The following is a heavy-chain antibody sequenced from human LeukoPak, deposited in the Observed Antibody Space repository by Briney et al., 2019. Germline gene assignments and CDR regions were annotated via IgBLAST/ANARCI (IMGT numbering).Heavy chain of an antibody. CDR2: ISSSGTYI. V-gene: IGHV3-21*01. CDR3: ARDSGTYLGLVDY. Sequence: NPGGSLRLSCAASGLTFNSYSVYWVRQAPGKGLEWVSSISSSGTYISYADSVKGRFTIPRDYAENSVFLQMNSLRVEDTALYYCARDSGTYLGLVDYWGQGTLVTVSS. D-gene: IGHD1-26*01. CDR1: GLTFNSYS. J-gene: IGHJ4*02.